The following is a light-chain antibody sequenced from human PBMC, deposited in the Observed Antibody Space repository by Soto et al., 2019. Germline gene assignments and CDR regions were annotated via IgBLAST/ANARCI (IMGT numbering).Light chain of an antibody. J-gene: IGKJ5*01. CDR1: QSVRSK. CDR3: QQYNNWPPIT. V-gene: IGKV3-15*01. Sequence: EIVMTQSPGTLSVSPGERATLSCRASQSVRSKLAWYQHKPGQAPRLLIYDASTRATGIPARFSGSGSGTEFTLTISSLQSEDLAVYYCQQYNNWPPITFGQGTRLEIK. CDR2: DAS.